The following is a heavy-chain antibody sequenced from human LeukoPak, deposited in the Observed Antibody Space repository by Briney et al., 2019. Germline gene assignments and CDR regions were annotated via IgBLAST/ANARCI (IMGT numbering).Heavy chain of an antibody. CDR1: VFIDSSNY. D-gene: IGHD5-18*01. J-gene: IGHJ4*02. V-gene: IGHV3-53*01. CDR3: ARLVWDRSMADWHFDS. Sequence: PGGSLRLSCTASVFIDSSNYISWLRQAPGKGLEWVSVIYSGGSTYYTDSVKGRFTISRDNSKNSLYLQMNSLRAEDTAMYYCARLVWDRSMADWHFDSWGQGTLLIVSS. CDR2: IYSGGST.